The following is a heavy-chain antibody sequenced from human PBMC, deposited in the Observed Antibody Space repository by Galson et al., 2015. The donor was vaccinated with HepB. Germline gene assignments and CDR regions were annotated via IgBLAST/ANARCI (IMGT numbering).Heavy chain of an antibody. J-gene: IGHJ5*02. CDR3: ARQGTFSLGGTGVWFNP. CDR1: GGSISSNNYY. Sequence: SETLSLTCTVSGGSISSNNYYWGWIRQPPGKGLEWIGSIYYRGSTYYTPSLKSRVTISVDTSKNHFSLNLTSVTAADTAVYYCARQGTFSLGGTGVWFNPWGQGTLVTVSS. D-gene: IGHD1-26*01. V-gene: IGHV4-39*01. CDR2: IYYRGST.